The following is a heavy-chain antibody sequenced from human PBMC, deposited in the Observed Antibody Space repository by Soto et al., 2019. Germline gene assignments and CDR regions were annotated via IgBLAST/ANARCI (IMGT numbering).Heavy chain of an antibody. CDR3: VKEGSGWDSRGSFDF. CDR1: GLTFSNYG. J-gene: IGHJ3*01. D-gene: IGHD6-19*01. Sequence: GGSLRLSCAASGLTFSNYGMNWVRQARGKGLEWVGGISGTGGSAYHADSVKGRLTISRDNSKNTLYLQMNSLRAEDTAIYYCVKEGSGWDSRGSFDFWGRGTMVTVSS. V-gene: IGHV3-23*01. CDR2: ISGTGGSA.